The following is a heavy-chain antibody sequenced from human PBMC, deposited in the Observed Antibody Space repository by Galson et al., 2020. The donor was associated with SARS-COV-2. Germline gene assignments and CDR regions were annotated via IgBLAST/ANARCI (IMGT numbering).Heavy chain of an antibody. V-gene: IGHV3-64*01. J-gene: IGHJ6*02. D-gene: IGHD6-13*01. CDR3: ARDLGRREGDGYGMDV. CDR2: ISNDGGRT. CDR1: GFTFSNFA. Sequence: GGSLRLSCVVSGFTFSNFAMHWVRQAPGKGLEYVSAISNDGGRTYYAKSVRGRFTVSRDNSKNTLYLQMGSLKPEDMAVYYCARDLGRREGDGYGMDVWGQGTTVTVYS.